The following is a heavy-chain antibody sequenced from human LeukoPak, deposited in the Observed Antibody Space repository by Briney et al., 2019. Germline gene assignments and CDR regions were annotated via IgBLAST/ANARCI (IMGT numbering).Heavy chain of an antibody. CDR3: ARGQAGTSWFDP. J-gene: IGHJ5*02. CDR1: GLTFSSYR. Sequence: GGSLRLSCAACGLTFSSYRMYWVRQAPGKGLVWVSRNNSDGSSTTYADSVKGRFTISRDNAKNTLYLQMNSLRDEDTAVYFCARGQAGTSWFDPWDQGTLVTVSS. V-gene: IGHV3-74*01. D-gene: IGHD1-14*01. CDR2: NNSDGSST.